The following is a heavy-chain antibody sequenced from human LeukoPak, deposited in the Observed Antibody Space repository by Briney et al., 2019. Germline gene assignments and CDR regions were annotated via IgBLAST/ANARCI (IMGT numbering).Heavy chain of an antibody. D-gene: IGHD6-19*01. CDR3: ARTYSSGWYESRYYFDY. Sequence: SETLSLTCTVSGDSISSGNYWSWIRQPPGKGLEWIGYIYYSGSTNYNPSLKSRVTISVDTSKNQFSLKLSSVTAADTAVYYCARTYSSGWYESRYYFDYWGQGTLVTVSS. J-gene: IGHJ4*02. V-gene: IGHV4-61*01. CDR2: IYYSGST. CDR1: GDSISSGNY.